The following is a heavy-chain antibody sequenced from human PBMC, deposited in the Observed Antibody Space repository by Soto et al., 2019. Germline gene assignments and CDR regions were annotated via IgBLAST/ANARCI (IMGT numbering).Heavy chain of an antibody. J-gene: IGHJ6*03. V-gene: IGHV4-4*02. CDR3: ARGGISHWAYFYYMDV. Sequence: SETLSLTCAVSSGSISSSNWWSWVRQPPGKGLEWIGEIYHLGSINYNPSLKSRVTMSVDTSKNQFSLTLNSVTAADTATYYCARGGISHWAYFYYMDVWDRGTTVTVSS. CDR2: IYHLGSI. CDR1: SGSISSSNW. D-gene: IGHD2-21*01.